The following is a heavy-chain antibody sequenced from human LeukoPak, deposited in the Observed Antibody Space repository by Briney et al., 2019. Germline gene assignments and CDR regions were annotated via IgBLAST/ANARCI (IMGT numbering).Heavy chain of an antibody. V-gene: IGHV3-73*01. J-gene: IGHJ4*02. CDR3: TSSRVGAINFDY. CDR2: IRSKANSYAT. CDR1: GFTFSGSA. D-gene: IGHD1-26*01. Sequence: GGSLRLSCAASGFTFSGSAMHWVRQASGKGLEWVGRIRSKANSYATACAASVKGRFTISRDDSKNTAYLQMNSLKTEDTAVYYCTSSRVGAINFDYWGQGTLVTVSS.